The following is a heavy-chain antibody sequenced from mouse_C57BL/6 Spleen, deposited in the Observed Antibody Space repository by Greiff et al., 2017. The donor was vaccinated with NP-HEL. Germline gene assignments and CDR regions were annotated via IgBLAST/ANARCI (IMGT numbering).Heavy chain of an antibody. CDR2: IDPSDSYT. D-gene: IGHD2-10*02. V-gene: IGHV1-69*01. Sequence: QVHVKQPGAELVMPGASVKLSCKASGYTFTSYWMHWVKQRPGQGLEWIGEIDPSDSYTNYNQKFKGKSTLTVDKSSSTAYMQLSSLTSEDSAVYYCARFEYGYYAMDYWGQGTSVTVSS. CDR1: GYTFTSYW. J-gene: IGHJ4*01. CDR3: ARFEYGYYAMDY.